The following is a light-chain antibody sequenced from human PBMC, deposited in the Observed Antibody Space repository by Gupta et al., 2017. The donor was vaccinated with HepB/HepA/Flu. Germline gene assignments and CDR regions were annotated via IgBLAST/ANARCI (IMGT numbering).Light chain of an antibody. CDR1: SGHSSYA. V-gene: IGLV4-69*01. CDR3: QTWGTGPVV. CDR2: VNTDGSH. J-gene: IGLJ2*01. Sequence: QLVLTQSPSASASLGASVQLTCTLSSGHSSYAIAWHQQQPEKGPQYLMKVNTDGSHSKGDGIPDRFSGSSSGAERYLIISSIQAEDEADYDCQTWGTGPVVFGGGTKVTVL.